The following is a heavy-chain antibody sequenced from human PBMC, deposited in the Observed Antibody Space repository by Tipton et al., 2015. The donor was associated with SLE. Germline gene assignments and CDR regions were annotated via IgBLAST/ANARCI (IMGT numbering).Heavy chain of an antibody. CDR3: ARFCSYYGSGRRYFDY. J-gene: IGHJ4*02. V-gene: IGHV4-34*01. CDR1: GGSLNGHY. Sequence: GLVKPSETLSLTCTVSGGSLNGHYWNWIRQPPGKGLEWIGEIDHSGGTNYNPSLKSRVTISLDTSKNQFSLKLSSVTAADTAVYYCARFCSYYGSGRRYFDYWGQGTLVTVSS. D-gene: IGHD3-10*01. CDR2: IDHSGGT.